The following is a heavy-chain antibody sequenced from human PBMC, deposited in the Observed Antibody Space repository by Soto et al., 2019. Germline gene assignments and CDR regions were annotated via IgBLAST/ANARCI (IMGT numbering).Heavy chain of an antibody. Sequence: RVPRGALWFKFGDVGLNRVSKTTGQGQEWVGRVKSKNDGGATDFAAPVKGRFAISRDDSKNMVYLEMNSLQTEDTAIYFFTAEDYITPIIVRLDYWGNGTLVTVSP. CDR1: WFKFGDVG. V-gene: IGHV3-15*07. CDR3: TAEDYITPIIVRLDY. D-gene: IGHD3-10*01. J-gene: IGHJ4*01. CDR2: VKSKNDGGAT.